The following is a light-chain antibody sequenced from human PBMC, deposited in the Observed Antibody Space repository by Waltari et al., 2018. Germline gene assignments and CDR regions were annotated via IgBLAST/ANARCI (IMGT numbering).Light chain of an antibody. V-gene: IGKV3-20*01. CDR2: GAS. J-gene: IGKJ1*01. CDR1: QRVSRT. CDR3: QKYGTLPAT. Sequence: EIVLTQSPGTLSLSPGERATLSCRASQRVSRTLAWYQQKPGQAPRLLIYGASSRATCIPDRFSGSGSGTDFSLTISRLEPEDFAVYYCQKYGTLPATFGQGTKVEIK.